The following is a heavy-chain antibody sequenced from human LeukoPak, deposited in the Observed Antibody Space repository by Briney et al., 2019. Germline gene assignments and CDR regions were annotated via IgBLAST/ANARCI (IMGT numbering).Heavy chain of an antibody. CDR2: INPNSGGT. Sequence: GASVKVSCKASGYTFTSYYMHWVRQAPGQGLEWMGWINPNSGGTSYAQNLQGRVTMTRDTSITTAYMELSGLTSDDTAVYFCARYTTGWYSSWGQGTLVTVSS. J-gene: IGHJ5*02. D-gene: IGHD6-19*01. V-gene: IGHV1-2*02. CDR3: ARYTTGWYSS. CDR1: GYTFTSYY.